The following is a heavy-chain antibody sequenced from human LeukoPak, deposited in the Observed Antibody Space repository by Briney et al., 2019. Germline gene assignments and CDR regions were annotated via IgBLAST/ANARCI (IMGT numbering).Heavy chain of an antibody. V-gene: IGHV4-59*01. CDR1: SGPISTYY. CDR2: IYYSGNT. D-gene: IGHD6-13*01. J-gene: IGHJ5*02. Sequence: KPSETLSLTCSVSSGPISTYYWSWIRQAPGRGLEWIGFIYYSGNTNYNPSLKSRATILLDTSKNQFSLRLSSVTAGDTAVYYCATQPAGPASWFDPWGQGTLVTVSP. CDR3: ATQPAGPASWFDP.